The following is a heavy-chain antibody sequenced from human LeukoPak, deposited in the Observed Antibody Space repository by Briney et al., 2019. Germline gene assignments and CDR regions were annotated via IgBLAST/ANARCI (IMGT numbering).Heavy chain of an antibody. Sequence: ASVKVSCKASGGTFSSYTISWVRQAPGQGLEWMGRIIPILGIANYAQKFQGRVTITADKSTSTAYMELSSPRSEDTAVYYCAAHIVVVVAATDYWGQGTLVTVSS. J-gene: IGHJ4*02. D-gene: IGHD2-15*01. V-gene: IGHV1-69*02. CDR2: IIPILGIA. CDR3: AAHIVVVVAATDY. CDR1: GGTFSSYT.